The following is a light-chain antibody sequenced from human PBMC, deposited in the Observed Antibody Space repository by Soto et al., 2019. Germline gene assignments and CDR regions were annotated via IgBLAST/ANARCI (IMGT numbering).Light chain of an antibody. V-gene: IGLV1-44*01. Sequence: QSVLTQPPSASGTPGQRVTISCSGSISNIGSNTVNWYQQLPGAAPKLLIYTNNQRPSGVPDRFSGSKSGTSASLAISGLLSEDESDYYSASSETCLDALYVFGTVTKVTV. J-gene: IGLJ1*01. CDR1: ISNIGSNT. CDR2: TNN. CDR3: ASSETCLDALYV.